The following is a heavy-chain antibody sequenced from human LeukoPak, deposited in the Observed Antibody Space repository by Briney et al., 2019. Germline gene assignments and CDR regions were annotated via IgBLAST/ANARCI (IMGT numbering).Heavy chain of an antibody. D-gene: IGHD2-2*01. V-gene: IGHV3-33*06. CDR1: GFTISSYG. Sequence: GGSLRLSCAASGFTISSYGMHWVRQAPGKGLEWVAVIWYDGSNKYYADSVKGRFTISRDNSKNTLYLQMNSLRAEDTAVYYCAKDLNRIVVVPAVLDYWGQGTLVTVSS. J-gene: IGHJ4*02. CDR2: IWYDGSNK. CDR3: AKDLNRIVVVPAVLDY.